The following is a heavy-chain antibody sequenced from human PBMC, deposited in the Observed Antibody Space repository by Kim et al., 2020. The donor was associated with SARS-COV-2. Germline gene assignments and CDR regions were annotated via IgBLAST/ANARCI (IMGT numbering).Heavy chain of an antibody. D-gene: IGHD3-9*01. CDR3: ARGRYFDWLPPRGWFDP. CDR1: GGSFSGYY. Sequence: SETLSLTCAVYGGSFSGYYWSWIRQPPGKGLEWIGEINHSGSTNYNPSLKSRVTISVDTSKNQFSLKLSSVTAADTAVYYCARGRYFDWLPPRGWFDPWGQGTLVTVSS. J-gene: IGHJ5*02. V-gene: IGHV4-34*01. CDR2: INHSGST.